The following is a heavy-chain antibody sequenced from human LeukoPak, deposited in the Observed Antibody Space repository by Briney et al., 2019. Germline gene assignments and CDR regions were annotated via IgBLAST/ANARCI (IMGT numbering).Heavy chain of an antibody. D-gene: IGHD4-23*01. J-gene: IGHJ4*02. CDR2: ISYDGSNK. Sequence: GGSLRLSCAAAGFIFSSYAMHGFRQAPGIGLEWVAVISYDGSNKYYADLVKGRFTISRDNSKNTLYLQINRLRAEDTAVYYCARTTTVVPPIDYWGQGPLVTVSS. CDR1: GFIFSSYA. V-gene: IGHV3-30-3*01. CDR3: ARTTTVVPPIDY.